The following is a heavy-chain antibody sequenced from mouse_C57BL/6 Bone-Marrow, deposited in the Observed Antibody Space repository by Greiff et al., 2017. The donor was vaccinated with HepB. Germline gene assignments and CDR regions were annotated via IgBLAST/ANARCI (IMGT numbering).Heavy chain of an antibody. J-gene: IGHJ1*03. V-gene: IGHV5-4*01. CDR2: ISDGGSYT. CDR1: GFTFSSYA. D-gene: IGHD1-1*02. Sequence: EVQVVESGGGLVKPGGSLKLSCAASGFTFSSYAMSWVRQTPEKRLEWVATISDGGSYTYYPDNVKGRFTISRDNAKNNLYLQMSHLKSEDTAMYYCAREFGGYWYFDVWGTGTTVTVSS. CDR3: AREFGGYWYFDV.